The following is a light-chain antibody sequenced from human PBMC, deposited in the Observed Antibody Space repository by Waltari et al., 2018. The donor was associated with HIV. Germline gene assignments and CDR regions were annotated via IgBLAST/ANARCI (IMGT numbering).Light chain of an antibody. Sequence: QSVLTQPPSVSGAPGQRVTIPCTGSSPNIGAGYDIHWYQQLPGTAPKPHSYGAGNPPSGGPDRFSGSKSGTSASLAITGLQAEYEADYYCQSYDSSLTGSVFGGGTKLTVL. V-gene: IGLV1-40*01. CDR2: GAG. CDR3: QSYDSSLTGSV. J-gene: IGLJ2*01. CDR1: SPNIGAGYD.